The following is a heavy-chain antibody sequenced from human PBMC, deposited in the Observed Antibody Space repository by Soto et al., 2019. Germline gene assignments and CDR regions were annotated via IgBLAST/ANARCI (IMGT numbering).Heavy chain of an antibody. Sequence: TETLALTFSVFGVSISSYYWSWIRQPPGKGLEWIGYIYYSGNTKYNPSLKSRVTMSIDTSKNQFSLRLSSVTAADTAVYYCARDREGGRQWLTNWFDPWGQGTLVTVSS. CDR1: GVSISSYY. CDR2: IYYSGNT. CDR3: ARDREGGRQWLTNWFDP. D-gene: IGHD6-19*01. V-gene: IGHV4-59*01. J-gene: IGHJ5*02.